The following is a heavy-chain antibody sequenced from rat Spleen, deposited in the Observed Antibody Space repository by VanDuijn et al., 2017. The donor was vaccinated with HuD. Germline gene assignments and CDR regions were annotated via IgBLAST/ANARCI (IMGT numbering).Heavy chain of an antibody. CDR2: INSGGDNT. D-gene: IGHD5-1*01. V-gene: IGHV5S13*01. Sequence: EVQLVESGGGLVQPGRSLKLSCAASGFTFSNYDMAWVRQAPTRGLDWVASINSGGDNTYYRDSVKGRFTISRDNTKNTLSLQMDSLRSEDTATYYCTRSGITGSSDWFAYWGQGTLVTVSS. CDR1: GFTFSNYD. J-gene: IGHJ3*01. CDR3: TRSGITGSSDWFAY.